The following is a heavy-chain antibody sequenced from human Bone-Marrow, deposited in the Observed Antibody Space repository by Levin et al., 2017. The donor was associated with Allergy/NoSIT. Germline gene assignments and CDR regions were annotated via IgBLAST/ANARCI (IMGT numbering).Heavy chain of an antibody. CDR2: ISYDGSNK. Sequence: GESLKISCAASGFTFSSYGMHWVRQAPGKGLEWVAVISYDGSNKYYADSVKGRFTISRDNSKNTLYLQMNSLRAEDTAVYYCAKKPLGYCSSTSCYAGLAMDVWGKGTTVTVSS. J-gene: IGHJ6*03. V-gene: IGHV3-30*18. CDR1: GFTFSSYG. CDR3: AKKPLGYCSSTSCYAGLAMDV. D-gene: IGHD2-2*01.